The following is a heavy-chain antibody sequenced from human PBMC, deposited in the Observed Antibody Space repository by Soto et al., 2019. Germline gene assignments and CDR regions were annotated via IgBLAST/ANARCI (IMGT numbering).Heavy chain of an antibody. V-gene: IGHV1-46*01. CDR3: AREFGPYSSSWSDLYGMDV. D-gene: IGHD6-13*01. Sequence: GASVKVSCKASGYTFTSYYMHWVRQAPGQGLEWMGIINPSGGSTSYAQKFQGRVTMTRDTSTNTVYMELSSLRSEDTAVYYCAREFGPYSSSWSDLYGMDVWGQGTTVTVSS. CDR2: INPSGGST. J-gene: IGHJ6*02. CDR1: GYTFTSYY.